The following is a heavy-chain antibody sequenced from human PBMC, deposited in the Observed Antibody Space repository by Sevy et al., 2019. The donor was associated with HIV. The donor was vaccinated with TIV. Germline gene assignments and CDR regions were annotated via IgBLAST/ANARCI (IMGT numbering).Heavy chain of an antibody. CDR1: GFTFSSYS. CDR2: ISSSSGYI. Sequence: GGSLRLSCAASGFTFSSYSMNWVRQAPGKGLEWVSSISSSSGYIYYADSVKGRFTISRDNAKNSLYLQMNSLGAEDTALYYCARAGRLLRFLEWLEALDYWGQGTLVTVSS. CDR3: ARAGRLLRFLEWLEALDY. J-gene: IGHJ4*02. D-gene: IGHD3-3*01. V-gene: IGHV3-21*01.